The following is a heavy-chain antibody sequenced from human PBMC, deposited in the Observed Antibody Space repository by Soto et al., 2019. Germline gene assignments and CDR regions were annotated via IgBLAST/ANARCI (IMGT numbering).Heavy chain of an antibody. V-gene: IGHV3-53*01. CDR3: ARAHDSSGYYRGSGCYYGMDV. CDR1: GFTVSSNY. Sequence: GGSLRLSCAASGFTVSSNYMSWVRQAPGKGLEWVSVIYSGGSTYYADSVKGRFTISRDNSKNTLYLQMNSLRAEDTAVYYCARAHDSSGYYRGSGCYYGMDVWGQGTTVTVSS. D-gene: IGHD3-22*01. CDR2: IYSGGST. J-gene: IGHJ6*02.